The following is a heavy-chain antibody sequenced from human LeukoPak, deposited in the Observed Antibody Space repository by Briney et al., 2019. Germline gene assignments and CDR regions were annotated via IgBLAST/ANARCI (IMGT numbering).Heavy chain of an antibody. CDR3: ARDWSDYGPPTD. CDR2: INPNSGGT. D-gene: IGHD4-17*01. J-gene: IGHJ4*02. CDR1: GYTFTSYA. Sequence: GASVKVSCKASGYTFTSYAMNWVRQAPGQGLEWMGWINPNSGGTNYAQKFQGRVTMTRDTSISTAYMELSRLRSDDTAVYYCARDWSDYGPPTDWGQGTLVTVSS. V-gene: IGHV1-2*02.